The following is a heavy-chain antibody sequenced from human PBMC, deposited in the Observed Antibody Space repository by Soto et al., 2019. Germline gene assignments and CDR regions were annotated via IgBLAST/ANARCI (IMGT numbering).Heavy chain of an antibody. CDR3: ARGSFTIVRGVIINLFVLDY. J-gene: IGHJ4*02. Sequence: QVQLQQWGAGLLKPSETLSLTCAVYGGSFSGYSWSWIRQPQGKGLEWMGEINHCGSTNYNPSLKSRVTISVDTSKNQFSLNLSSVTAADTAVYYCARGSFTIVRGVIINLFVLDYCGQGTLVTVAS. D-gene: IGHD3-10*01. CDR1: GGSFSGYS. CDR2: INHCGST. V-gene: IGHV4-34*01.